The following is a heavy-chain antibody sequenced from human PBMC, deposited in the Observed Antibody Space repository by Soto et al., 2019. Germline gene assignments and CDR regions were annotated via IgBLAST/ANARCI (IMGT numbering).Heavy chain of an antibody. J-gene: IGHJ4*02. CDR3: AKDLYRMFDY. CDR2: ISYDGSNK. D-gene: IGHD3-16*01. V-gene: IGHV3-30*18. Sequence: QVQLVESGGGVVQPGRSLRLSCAASGFTFMSYGMHWVRQAPGKGLEWVAVISYDGSNKYYADSVKGRFTISRDNSKNTLYLQMNSLRAEDTAVYYCAKDLYRMFDYCCQGTLVTDSS. CDR1: GFTFMSYG.